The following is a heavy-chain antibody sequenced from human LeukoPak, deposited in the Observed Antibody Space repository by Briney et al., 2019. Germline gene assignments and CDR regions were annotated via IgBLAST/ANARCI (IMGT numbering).Heavy chain of an antibody. D-gene: IGHD5-18*01. CDR1: VGSISSYY. V-gene: IGHV4-59*08. Sequence: SETLSLTCTVSVGSISSYYWSWIRQPPGKGLEWIGYIYYSGSTNYNPSLKSRVTISVDTSKNQFSLKLSSVTAADTAVYYCARHIQLWPYFDYWGQGTLVTVSS. J-gene: IGHJ4*02. CDR3: ARHIQLWPYFDY. CDR2: IYYSGST.